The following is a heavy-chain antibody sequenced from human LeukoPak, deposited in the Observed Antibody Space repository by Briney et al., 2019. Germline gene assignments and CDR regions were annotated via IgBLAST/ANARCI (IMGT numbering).Heavy chain of an antibody. Sequence: SETLSLTCTVSGGSISSYYWSWIRQPPGKGLEWIGYIYYSGSTNYNPSLKSRVTISVDTSKNQFSLKLSSVTAADTAVYCCARGGTTRYYYYGMDVWGQGTTVTVSS. CDR1: GGSISSYY. CDR3: ARGGTTRYYYYGMDV. V-gene: IGHV4-59*08. J-gene: IGHJ6*02. D-gene: IGHD1-1*01. CDR2: IYYSGST.